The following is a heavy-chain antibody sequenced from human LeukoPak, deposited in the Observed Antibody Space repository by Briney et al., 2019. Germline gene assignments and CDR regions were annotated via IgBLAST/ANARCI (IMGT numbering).Heavy chain of an antibody. CDR2: IRYDGSNK. CDR3: AKDQGIAVAGYPDY. J-gene: IGHJ4*02. Sequence: GGSLLLSCAASGFTFSSYGMHWVRQAPGKGLEWVAFIRYDGSNKYYADSVKGRFTISRDNSKNTLYLQMNSLRAEDTAVYYCAKDQGIAVAGYPDYWGQGTLVTVSS. D-gene: IGHD6-19*01. V-gene: IGHV3-30*02. CDR1: GFTFSSYG.